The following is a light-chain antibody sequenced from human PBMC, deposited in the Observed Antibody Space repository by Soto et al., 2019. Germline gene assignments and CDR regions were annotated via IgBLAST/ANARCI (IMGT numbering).Light chain of an antibody. CDR1: SSDVGSYNL. V-gene: IGLV2-23*02. Sequence: QSVRTQPASVSGSPGQSITISCTGTSSDVGSYNLVSWYQQHPGKAPKLMIYEVSKRPSGVSNRFSGPKSGNTASLTISGLQAEDEADYYCCSYAGSSTPLIFGTGTKVTVL. CDR3: CSYAGSSTPLI. J-gene: IGLJ1*01. CDR2: EVS.